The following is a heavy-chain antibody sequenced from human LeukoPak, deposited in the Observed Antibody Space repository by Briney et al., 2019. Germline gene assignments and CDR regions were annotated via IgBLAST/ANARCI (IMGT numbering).Heavy chain of an antibody. Sequence: GGSLRLSCAASGFTVSSSYMSWVRQAPGKRLEWVAVLYSGGYTYYADSVKGRFTISRDTSKNTLNLQMNSLRAEDTALYYCARQVRGDGRGAFDPWGQGTLVTVSS. CDR3: ARQVRGDGRGAFDP. J-gene: IGHJ5*02. CDR2: LYSGGYT. CDR1: GFTVSSSY. D-gene: IGHD2-21*02. V-gene: IGHV3-53*01.